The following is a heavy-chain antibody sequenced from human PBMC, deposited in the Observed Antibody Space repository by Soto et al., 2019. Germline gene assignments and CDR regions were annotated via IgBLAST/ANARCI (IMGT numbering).Heavy chain of an antibody. CDR2: IYSSGSA. D-gene: IGHD6-19*01. CDR3: ARGFSSVSMDA. V-gene: IGHV4-61*08. CDR1: GDSVSSGGYY. Sequence: SETLSLTCTVSGDSVSSGGYYWSWIRQPPGKGLAWIGYIYSSGSANYNPSLKSRVTISRDTSKNQISLKVASVTAADTAGYYCARGFSSVSMDAWGQGTTVTVSS. J-gene: IGHJ6*02.